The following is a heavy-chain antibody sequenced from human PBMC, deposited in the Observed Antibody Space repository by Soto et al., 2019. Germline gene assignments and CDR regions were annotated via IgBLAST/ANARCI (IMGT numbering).Heavy chain of an antibody. CDR3: ARRIGYCSSTSCYTDNWFDP. CDR2: IYPGDSDT. D-gene: IGHD2-2*02. CDR1: GYSFTSYW. Sequence: PGESLKISCNGSGYSFTSYWIGWVGQMPWKGLEWMGIIYPGDSDTRYSPSFQGQVTISADKSISTAYLQWSSLKASDTAMYYCARRIGYCSSTSCYTDNWFDPWGQGTLVTVS. V-gene: IGHV5-51*01. J-gene: IGHJ5*02.